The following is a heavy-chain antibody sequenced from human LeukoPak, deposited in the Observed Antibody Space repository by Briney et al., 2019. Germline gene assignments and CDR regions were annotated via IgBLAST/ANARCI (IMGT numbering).Heavy chain of an antibody. CDR2: IIPVLGLA. Sequence: SVKVSCKASGGTFSSYAISWVRQAPGQGLEWMGRIIPVLGLANYGQKFQGRVTITADKSTSTAYMELSSLRSEDTAVYYCSRVGGDDVPFDYWGQGTLVTASS. D-gene: IGHD4-17*01. CDR1: GGTFSSYA. V-gene: IGHV1-69*04. CDR3: SRVGGDDVPFDY. J-gene: IGHJ4*02.